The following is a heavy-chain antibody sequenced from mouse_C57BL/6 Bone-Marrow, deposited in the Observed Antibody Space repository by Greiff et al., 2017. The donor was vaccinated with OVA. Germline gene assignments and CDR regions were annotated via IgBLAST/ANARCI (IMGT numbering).Heavy chain of an antibody. D-gene: IGHD2-2*01. CDR2: IYPRSGNT. Sequence: VKLMESGAELARPGASVKLSCTASGYTFTSYGISWVKQRTGQGLEWIGEIYPRSGNTYYNEKFKGKATLTADKSSSTAYMELRSLTSEDSAVYFCARRGYYGYGLWYFDVWGTGTTVTVSS. J-gene: IGHJ1*03. CDR1: GYTFTSYG. CDR3: ARRGYYGYGLWYFDV. V-gene: IGHV1-81*01.